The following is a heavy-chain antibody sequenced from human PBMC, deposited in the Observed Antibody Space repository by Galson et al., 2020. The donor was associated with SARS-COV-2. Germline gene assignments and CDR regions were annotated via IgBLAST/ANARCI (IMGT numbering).Heavy chain of an antibody. CDR1: GYTLTELS. CDR3: ATAPVVVVAYWFDP. Sequence: ASVKVSCKVSGYTLTELSMHWVRQAPGKGLEWMGGFDPEDGETIYAQKFQGRVTMTEDTSTDTAYMELSSLRSEDTAVYYCATAPVVVVAYWFDPWGQGTLVTVSS. J-gene: IGHJ5*02. V-gene: IGHV1-24*01. D-gene: IGHD2-15*01. CDR2: FDPEDGET.